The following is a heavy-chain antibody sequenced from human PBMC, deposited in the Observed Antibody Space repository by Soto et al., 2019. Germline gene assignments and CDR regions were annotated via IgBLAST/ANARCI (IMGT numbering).Heavy chain of an antibody. CDR3: ARDVRVPDDYGGIWFDP. Sequence: SETLSLTCTVSGGSISSSSYYWSWIRQPPGKGLEWIGYIYYSGSTYYNPSLKSRVTISVDTSKNQFSLKLSSVTAADTAVYYCARDVRVPDDYGGIWFDPWGQGTLVTVSS. D-gene: IGHD4-17*01. J-gene: IGHJ5*02. V-gene: IGHV4-30-4*01. CDR2: IYYSGST. CDR1: GGSISSSSYY.